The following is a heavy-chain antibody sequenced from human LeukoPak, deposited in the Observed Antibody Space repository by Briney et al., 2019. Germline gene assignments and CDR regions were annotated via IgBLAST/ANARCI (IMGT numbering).Heavy chain of an antibody. Sequence: PGGSLRLSCAASGFTFDDYAMHWVRQAPGKGLEWVAVIWYDGSNRYYANSVKGRFTISRDNSKNTLYLEMNSLRADDTAVYYCARDRSAQFLDYWGQGILVTVSS. CDR2: IWYDGSNR. V-gene: IGHV3-33*08. J-gene: IGHJ4*02. D-gene: IGHD1-26*01. CDR3: ARDRSAQFLDY. CDR1: GFTFDDYA.